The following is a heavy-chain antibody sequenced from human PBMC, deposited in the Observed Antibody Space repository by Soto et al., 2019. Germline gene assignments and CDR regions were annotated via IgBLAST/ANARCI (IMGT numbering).Heavy chain of an antibody. D-gene: IGHD6-19*01. Sequence: ESGGGVVQPGRSLRLSCAASGFTFSSYGMHWVRQAPGKGLEWVAVISYDGSNKYYADSVKGRFTISRDNSKNTLYLQMNSLRAEDTAVYYCAKGDSSGWYGYYYYYGMDVWGQGTTVTVSS. CDR3: AKGDSSGWYGYYYYYGMDV. CDR1: GFTFSSYG. J-gene: IGHJ6*02. CDR2: ISYDGSNK. V-gene: IGHV3-30*18.